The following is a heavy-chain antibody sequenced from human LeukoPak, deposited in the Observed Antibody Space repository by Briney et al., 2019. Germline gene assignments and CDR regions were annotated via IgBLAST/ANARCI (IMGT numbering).Heavy chain of an antibody. CDR2: ISGSGGST. CDR1: GFTFSSYA. Sequence: GGSLRLSCAAPGFTFSSYAMTWVRQAPGKGLEWVSAISGSGGSTYYADSVKGRFTISRDNSKNTLYLQMNSLRAEDTAVYYCAKDRSPGTLGDFQHWGQGTLVTVSS. V-gene: IGHV3-23*01. J-gene: IGHJ1*01. CDR3: AKDRSPGTLGDFQH. D-gene: IGHD3-16*01.